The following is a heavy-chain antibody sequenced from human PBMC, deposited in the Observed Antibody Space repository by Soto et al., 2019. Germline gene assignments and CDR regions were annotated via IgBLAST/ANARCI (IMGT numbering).Heavy chain of an antibody. D-gene: IGHD5-12*01. J-gene: IGHJ6*02. CDR1: GGSFSGYY. V-gene: IGHV4-34*01. Sequence: SETLSLTCAVYGGSFSGYYWSWIRQPPGKGLEWIGEINHSGSTNYNPSLKSRVTISVDTSKNQFSLKLSSVTAADTAVYYCARVRDSGYDFFYYGMDVWGQGTTVTVSS. CDR3: ARVRDSGYDFFYYGMDV. CDR2: INHSGST.